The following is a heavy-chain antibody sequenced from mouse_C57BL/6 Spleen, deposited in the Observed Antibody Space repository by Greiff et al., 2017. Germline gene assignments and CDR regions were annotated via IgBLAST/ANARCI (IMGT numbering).Heavy chain of an antibody. Sequence: QVQLQQPGAELARPGSSVKLSCKASGYTFTSYWMHWVKQRPIQGLEWIGNIDPSDSETHYNQKFKDKATLTVDKSSSTAYMQHSSLTSEDSAVYYCARNYYGYPFAYWGQGTLVTVSA. V-gene: IGHV1-52*01. J-gene: IGHJ3*01. CDR1: GYTFTSYW. CDR3: ARNYYGYPFAY. D-gene: IGHD2-2*01. CDR2: IDPSDSET.